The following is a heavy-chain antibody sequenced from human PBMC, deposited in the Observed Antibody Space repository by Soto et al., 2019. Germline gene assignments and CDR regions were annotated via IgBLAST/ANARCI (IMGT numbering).Heavy chain of an antibody. CDR3: ARLDDRNYYDSSGYYRDY. D-gene: IGHD3-22*01. CDR1: GGTFSSYA. V-gene: IGHV1-69*13. CDR2: TIPIFGTA. Sequence: VKVSCKASGGTFSSYAISWVRQAPGQGLEWMGGTIPIFGTANYAQKFQGRVTITADESTSTAYMELSSLRSEDTAVYYCARLDDRNYYDSSGYYRDYWGQGTLVTVSS. J-gene: IGHJ4*02.